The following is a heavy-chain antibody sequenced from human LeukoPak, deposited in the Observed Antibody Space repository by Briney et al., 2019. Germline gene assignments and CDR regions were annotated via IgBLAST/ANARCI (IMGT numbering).Heavy chain of an antibody. Sequence: SETLSLNCTVSGGSISSSSYYWGWIRQPPGKGLEWIGSIYYSGSTYYNPSLKSRVTISVDTSKNQFSLKLSSVTAADTAVYYCARHGVRGLPASFDYWGQGTLVTASS. CDR2: IYYSGST. CDR1: GGSISSSSYY. D-gene: IGHD3-10*01. J-gene: IGHJ4*02. CDR3: ARHGVRGLPASFDY. V-gene: IGHV4-39*01.